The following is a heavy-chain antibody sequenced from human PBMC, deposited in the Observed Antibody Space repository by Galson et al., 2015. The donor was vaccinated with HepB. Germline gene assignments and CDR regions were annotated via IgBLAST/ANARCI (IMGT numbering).Heavy chain of an antibody. Sequence: SLRLSCAASGFTFSSYAMHWVRQAPGKGLEWVAVISYDGSNKYYADSVKGRFTISRDNSKNTLYLQMNSLRSEDTAVYYCARGYGSGNYYYHYWGQGTLVTVSS. J-gene: IGHJ4*02. V-gene: IGHV3-30-3*01. CDR2: ISYDGSNK. D-gene: IGHD3-10*01. CDR3: ARGYGSGNYYYHY. CDR1: GFTFSSYA.